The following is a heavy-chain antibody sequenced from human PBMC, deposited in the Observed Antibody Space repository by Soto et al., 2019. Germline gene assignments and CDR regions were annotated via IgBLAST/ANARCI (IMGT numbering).Heavy chain of an antibody. D-gene: IGHD3-10*01. V-gene: IGHV4-31*03. CDR3: AGFVRGVTMKQYHGMAV. CDR1: GASVSSGAFY. CDR2: IYYTGTS. Sequence: QVQLQESGPGLVKPSQTLSLTCTVSGASVSSGAFYWNWIRHFPGKGLEWIGDIYYTGTSNYNPSLESRITISLDTYRNQFSLKLSAMTAADTAVDYCAGFVRGVTMKQYHGMAVWGPGTTVNVSS. J-gene: IGHJ6*02.